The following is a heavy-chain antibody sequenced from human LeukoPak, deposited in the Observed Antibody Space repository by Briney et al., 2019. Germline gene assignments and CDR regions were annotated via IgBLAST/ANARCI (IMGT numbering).Heavy chain of an antibody. V-gene: IGHV4-59*01. Sequence: KPSETLSLTCTVSGGSISSYYWSWIRQPPGKGLEWIGYIYYSGSTNYNPSLKSRVTISVDTSKNQFSLKLSSVTAADTAVYYCARGESGGSGRYYFDYWGQGTLVTVSS. CDR1: GGSISSYY. CDR2: IYYSGST. CDR3: ARGESGGSGRYYFDY. D-gene: IGHD3-10*01. J-gene: IGHJ4*02.